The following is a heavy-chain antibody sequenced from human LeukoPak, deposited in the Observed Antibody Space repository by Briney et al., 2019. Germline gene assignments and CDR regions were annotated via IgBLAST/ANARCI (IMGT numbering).Heavy chain of an antibody. V-gene: IGHV4-4*07. J-gene: IGHJ5*02. Sequence: SETLSLTCTFSGGSISSYYWSWLRQPAGKGLEWIGRTHTTGSTKYNPSLTSRVTMSVDTPKKQFSLNLRSVTAADTAVYYCVRGPYGSSISNWFDPWGQGLLVTVSS. D-gene: IGHD3-10*01. CDR2: THTTGST. CDR1: GGSISSYY. CDR3: VRGPYGSSISNWFDP.